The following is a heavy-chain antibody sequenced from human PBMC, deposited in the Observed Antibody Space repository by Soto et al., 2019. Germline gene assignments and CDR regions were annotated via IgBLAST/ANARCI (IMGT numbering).Heavy chain of an antibody. CDR3: ARDSRYFDWLLYGGDYYYYMDV. CDR2: IYSGGST. Sequence: GGSLRLSCAASGFTVSSNYMSWVRQAPGKGLEWVSVIYSGGSTYYADSVKGRFTISRDNSKNTLYLQMNSLRAEDTAVYYCARDSRYFDWLLYGGDYYYYMDVWGKGTTVTVSS. V-gene: IGHV3-66*01. J-gene: IGHJ6*03. D-gene: IGHD3-9*01. CDR1: GFTVSSNY.